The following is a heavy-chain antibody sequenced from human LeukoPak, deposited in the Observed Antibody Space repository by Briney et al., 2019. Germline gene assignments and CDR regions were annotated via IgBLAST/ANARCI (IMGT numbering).Heavy chain of an antibody. V-gene: IGHV3-21*01. J-gene: IGHJ4*02. CDR3: ARAYLELFAY. D-gene: IGHD1-7*01. CDR1: GFPFANTW. CDR2: ISSSSSYI. Sequence: GGSLRLSCAASGFPFANTWMHWVRQAPGKGLEWVSSISSSSSYIYYADSVKGRFTISRDNAKNSLYLQMNSLRAEDTAVYYCARAYLELFAYWGQGTLVTVSS.